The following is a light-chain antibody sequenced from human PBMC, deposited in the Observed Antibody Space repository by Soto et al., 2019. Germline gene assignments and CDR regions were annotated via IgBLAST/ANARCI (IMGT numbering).Light chain of an antibody. J-gene: IGLJ1*01. CDR1: SSDVGGYNY. V-gene: IGLV2-14*01. Sequence: QSALTQPASVSGSPEQSITISCTGTSSDVGGYNYVSWYQQHPGKAPKLMIYDVSNRPSGVSNRFSGSKSGNTASLTISGLQAEDEADYYCSSYTSSSTRRVFGTGTKVTVL. CDR3: SSYTSSSTRRV. CDR2: DVS.